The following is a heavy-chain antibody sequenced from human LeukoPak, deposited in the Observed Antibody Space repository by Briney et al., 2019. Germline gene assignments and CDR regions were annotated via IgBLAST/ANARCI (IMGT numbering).Heavy chain of an antibody. CDR3: ASPRGIDYDSSGYSD. J-gene: IGHJ4*02. D-gene: IGHD3-22*01. Sequence: SETLSLTCTVSSGSISGYYWSWLRQPPGKGLEWIGYIYYTGSTNYNPSLKGRVTISVDTSKNQFSLKLSSVTAADTAVYYCASPRGIDYDSSGYSDWGQGTLVTVSS. CDR2: IYYTGST. CDR1: SGSISGYY. V-gene: IGHV4-59*08.